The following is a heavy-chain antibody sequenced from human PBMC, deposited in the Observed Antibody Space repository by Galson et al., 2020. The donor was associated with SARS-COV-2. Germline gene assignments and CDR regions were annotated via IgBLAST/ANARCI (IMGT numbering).Heavy chain of an antibody. Sequence: SETLSLTCTVSGGPISSSSYYWGWIHQPPGKGLEWIGSIYYSGNTYYNPSLKSRVTMSVDTSKNQFSVKLSSVTAADTAVYYCARQQDGYGDYDILAYWGQGALVTVSS. V-gene: IGHV4-39*01. D-gene: IGHD5-12*01. CDR2: IYYSGNT. J-gene: IGHJ4*02. CDR1: GGPISSSSYY. CDR3: ARQQDGYGDYDILAY.